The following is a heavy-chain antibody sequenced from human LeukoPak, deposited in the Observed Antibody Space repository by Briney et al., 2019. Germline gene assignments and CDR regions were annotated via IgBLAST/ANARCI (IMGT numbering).Heavy chain of an antibody. V-gene: IGHV3-7*01. CDR3: ARVSGWELLDAFDI. D-gene: IGHD1-26*01. CDR2: IKQDGSEK. J-gene: IGHJ3*02. Sequence: GGSLRLSCAASGFTFTKYWMTWVRQAPGKGLEWVGNIKQDGSEKYYVDSVKGRFTISRDNAKNSLYLQMNSLRAEDTAVYYCARVSGWELLDAFDIWGQGTMVTVSS. CDR1: GFTFTKYW.